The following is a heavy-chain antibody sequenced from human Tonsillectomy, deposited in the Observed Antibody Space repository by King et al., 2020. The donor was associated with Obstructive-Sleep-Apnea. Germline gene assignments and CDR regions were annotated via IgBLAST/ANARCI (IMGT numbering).Heavy chain of an antibody. V-gene: IGHV4-59*08. J-gene: IGHJ3*02. CDR1: GGSISSYY. CDR2: IYYSGST. D-gene: IGHD1-26*01. CDR3: ARHGSGSYHKWATRGAFDI. Sequence: QLQESGPGLVKPSETLSLTCTVSGGSISSYYWSWIRQPPGKGLEWIGYIYYSGSTNYNPSLKSRVTISVDTSKNQFSLKLSSVTAADTAGDYCARHGSGSYHKWATRGAFDIWGQGTMVTVSS.